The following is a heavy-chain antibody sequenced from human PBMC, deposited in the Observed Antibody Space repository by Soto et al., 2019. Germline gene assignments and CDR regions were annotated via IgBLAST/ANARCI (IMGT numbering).Heavy chain of an antibody. Sequence: QLQLQESGPGLVKPSETLSLTCTVSGGSISSSSYYWGWIRQPPGKGLEWIGSIYYSGSTYYNPSLKSRVTISVDTSKNQFSLKLSSVTAADTAVYYCATSDQYYYDSSGHPGVYFDYWGQGTLVTVSS. CDR1: GGSISSSSYY. J-gene: IGHJ4*02. CDR2: IYYSGST. V-gene: IGHV4-39*01. D-gene: IGHD3-22*01. CDR3: ATSDQYYYDSSGHPGVYFDY.